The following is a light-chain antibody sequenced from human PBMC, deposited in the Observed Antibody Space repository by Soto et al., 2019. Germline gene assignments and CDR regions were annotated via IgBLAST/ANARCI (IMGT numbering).Light chain of an antibody. CDR3: QQSYTTASIT. J-gene: IGKJ5*01. V-gene: IGKV1-39*01. CDR1: QSISRN. CDR2: AAS. Sequence: DIQMTQSPSSLSASVGDRVTITCRASQSISRNLNWYQHKPGKAPKLLIYAASSLQNGVPSRFSGGGFATEFPLGISSLQPEDFGTYYCQQSYTTASITFGQGTRLEIK.